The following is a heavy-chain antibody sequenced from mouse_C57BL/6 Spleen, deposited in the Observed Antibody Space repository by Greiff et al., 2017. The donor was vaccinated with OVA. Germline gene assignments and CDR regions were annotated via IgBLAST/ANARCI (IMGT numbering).Heavy chain of an antibody. J-gene: IGHJ3*01. CDR3: ARGIAY. Sequence: EVKVEESGPGLVKPSQSLSLTCSVTGYSITSGYYWNWIRQFPGNKLEWMGYISYDGSNNYNPSLKNRISITRDTSKNQFFLKLNSVTTEDTATYYCARGIAYWGQGTLVTVSA. V-gene: IGHV3-6*01. CDR1: GYSITSGYY. CDR2: ISYDGSN.